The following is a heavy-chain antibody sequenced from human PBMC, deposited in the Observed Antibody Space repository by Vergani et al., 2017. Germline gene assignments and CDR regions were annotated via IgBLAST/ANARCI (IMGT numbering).Heavy chain of an antibody. D-gene: IGHD6-19*01. CDR1: GASVNSYY. J-gene: IGHJ4*02. CDR2: VSFRGDT. CDR3: ARQRPGSGWSPGDFDD. V-gene: IGHV4-59*08. Sequence: QVKLQESGPGLVKPSETLSLTCTVSGASVNSYYWSWIRQPPGNGLEWMGYVSFRGDTLYDPSVKGRMTISLNTSSNQFSLKVTSVTAADTAVYFCARQRPGSGWSPGDFDDWGQGILVTVSS.